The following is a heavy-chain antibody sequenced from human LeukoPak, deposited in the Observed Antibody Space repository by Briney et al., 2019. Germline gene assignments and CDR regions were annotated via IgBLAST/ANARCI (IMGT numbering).Heavy chain of an antibody. CDR1: GFTFSSYS. V-gene: IGHV3-21*01. Sequence: GGSLRLSCAASGFTFSSYSMNWVRQAPGEGLEWVSSISSSSSYIYYADSVKGRFTISRDNAKNSLYLQMNSLRAEDTAVYYCARDRATGTNDYWGQGTLVTVSS. D-gene: IGHD1-1*01. CDR2: ISSSSSYI. CDR3: ARDRATGTNDY. J-gene: IGHJ4*02.